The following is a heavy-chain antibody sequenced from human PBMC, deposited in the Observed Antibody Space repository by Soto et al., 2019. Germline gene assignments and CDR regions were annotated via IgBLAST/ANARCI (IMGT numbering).Heavy chain of an antibody. Sequence: TSETLSLTCALYVGSVSEYYWNWIRQTPGKGLEWIGEINQSGNSNYKPSLRNRVTMSVDPSKKQVSLKLTSVTAADTAIYYCARVRGRTESAPSGMDLWGQGTTATVSS. D-gene: IGHD5-12*01. CDR2: INQSGNS. CDR3: ARVRGRTESAPSGMDL. CDR1: VGSVSEYY. J-gene: IGHJ6*02. V-gene: IGHV4-34*01.